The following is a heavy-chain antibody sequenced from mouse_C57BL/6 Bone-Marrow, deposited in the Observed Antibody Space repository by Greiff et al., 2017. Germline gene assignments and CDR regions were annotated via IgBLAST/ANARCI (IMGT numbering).Heavy chain of an antibody. CDR2: INPNNGGT. Sequence: EVQLQQSGPELVKPGASVKISCKASGYTFTDYYMNWVKQSHGKSLEWIGDINPNNGGTSYNQKFKGKATLTVDKSSSTAYMELRSLTSEDSAVYYCARLTMVPYWYFDVWGTGTTVTVSS. J-gene: IGHJ1*03. CDR1: GYTFTDYY. D-gene: IGHD1-1*02. CDR3: ARLTMVPYWYFDV. V-gene: IGHV1-26*01.